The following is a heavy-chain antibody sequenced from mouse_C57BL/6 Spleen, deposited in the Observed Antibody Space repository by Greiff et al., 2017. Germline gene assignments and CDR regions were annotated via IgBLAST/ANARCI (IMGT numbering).Heavy chain of an antibody. V-gene: IGHV1-69*01. J-gene: IGHJ2*01. D-gene: IGHD1-1*01. Sequence: VQLQQPGAELVMPGASVKLSCKASGYTFTSYWMHWVKQRPGQGLEWIGEIDPSDSYTNYNQKFKGKSTLTADKSSSTAYMQLSSLTSEDSAVYYCARCSYGDFGDWGKGTTLTVSS. CDR3: ARCSYGDFGD. CDR1: GYTFTSYW. CDR2: IDPSDSYT.